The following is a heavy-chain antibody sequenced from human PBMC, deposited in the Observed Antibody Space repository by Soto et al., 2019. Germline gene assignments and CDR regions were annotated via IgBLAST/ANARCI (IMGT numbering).Heavy chain of an antibody. Sequence: SETLSLTCTVSGGSISSYYWSWIRQPPGKGLEWIGYIYYSGSTNYNPSLKSRVTISVDTSKNQFSLKLSSVTAADTAVYYCARDRMSGYYDYWGQGTLVTVSS. V-gene: IGHV4-59*01. CDR2: IYYSGST. J-gene: IGHJ4*02. CDR3: ARDRMSGYYDY. CDR1: GGSISSYY. D-gene: IGHD3-3*01.